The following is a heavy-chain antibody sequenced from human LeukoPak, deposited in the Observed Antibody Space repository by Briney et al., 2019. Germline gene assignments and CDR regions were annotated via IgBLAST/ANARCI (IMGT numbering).Heavy chain of an antibody. J-gene: IGHJ4*02. CDR2: IYYNGRT. CDR3: ARQRNCGGECYYDKYYLDY. V-gene: IGHV4-59*08. Sequence: KSSETLSLTCTVSGGSITGYYWNWIRQPPGKGLEWIGYIYYNGRTNYKPSLKSRVTISLDTSKNQFSLSLTSVTAADTAVYYCARQRNCGGECYYDKYYLDYWGQGTLVSVPS. D-gene: IGHD2-21*01. CDR1: GGSITGYY.